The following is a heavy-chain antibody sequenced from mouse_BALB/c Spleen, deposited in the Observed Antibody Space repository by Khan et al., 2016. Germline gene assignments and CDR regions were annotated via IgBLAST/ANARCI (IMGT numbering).Heavy chain of an antibody. Sequence: QVQLKQSGAELVRPGTSVKISCKASGYTFTNYWLGWVKQRPGHGLEWIGDIYPGGDYINYNEQFKGKATLTADTSSRTASMQLSSLTAEDSAVYCCASSLLRVSTDYWGRGTTLTVSS. J-gene: IGHJ2*01. V-gene: IGHV1-63*02. CDR1: GYTFTNYW. CDR3: ASSLLRVSTDY. D-gene: IGHD1-2*01. CDR2: IYPGGDYI.